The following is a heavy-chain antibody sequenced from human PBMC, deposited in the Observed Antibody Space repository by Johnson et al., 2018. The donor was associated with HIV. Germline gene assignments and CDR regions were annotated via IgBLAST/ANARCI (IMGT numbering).Heavy chain of an antibody. CDR2: ISWNSGSI. V-gene: IGHV3-9*01. CDR3: AKGTWYYDSSGYSDPAFDI. CDR1: GFTFDDYA. Sequence: VQLVESGGGLVQPGRSLRLSCAASGFTFDDYAMHWVRQAPGKGLEWVSGISWNSGSIGYADSVKGRFTISRDNAKNSLYLQMNSLRAEDTALYYCAKGTWYYDSSGYSDPAFDIWGQGTMVTVSS. J-gene: IGHJ3*02. D-gene: IGHD3-22*01.